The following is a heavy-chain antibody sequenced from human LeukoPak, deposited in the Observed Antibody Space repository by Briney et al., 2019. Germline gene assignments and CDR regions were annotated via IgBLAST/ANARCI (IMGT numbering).Heavy chain of an antibody. CDR3: AREASSFDY. V-gene: IGHV3-30-3*01. J-gene: IGHJ4*02. D-gene: IGHD2-21*01. CDR1: GFTFSSYA. Sequence: GGSLRLSCAASGFTFSSYAMHWVRQAPGKGLEWVAVISYDGSNKYYADSVKSRFTISRDNSKNTLYLQMNSLRAEDTAVYYCAREASSFDYWGQGTLVTVSS. CDR2: ISYDGSNK.